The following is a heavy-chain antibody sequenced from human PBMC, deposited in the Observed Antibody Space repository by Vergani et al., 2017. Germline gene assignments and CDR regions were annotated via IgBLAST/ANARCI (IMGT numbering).Heavy chain of an antibody. Sequence: QVQLVESGGGVVQPGGSLRLSCVASGFSVSNSGMHWVRQTPGKGLEWVAFIQYDGSDIFYADFVEGRFTISRDNSKNSLYLQVRSLRFDDTAVYYCANEGSANRIRGWLDHWGQGALVTVSS. CDR3: ANEGSANRIRGWLDH. CDR1: GFSVSNSG. J-gene: IGHJ4*02. V-gene: IGHV3-30*02. CDR2: IQYDGSDI. D-gene: IGHD3-10*01.